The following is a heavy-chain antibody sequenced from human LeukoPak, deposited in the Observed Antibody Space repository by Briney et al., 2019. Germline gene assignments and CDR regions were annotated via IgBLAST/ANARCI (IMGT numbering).Heavy chain of an antibody. D-gene: IGHD2-2*01. CDR1: GGSFSGYY. CDR3: ARARGYCSSTSCYGCCYYYYYGMDV. J-gene: IGHJ6*02. Sequence: SETLSLTCAVYGGSFSGYYWSWIRQPPGKGLEWIGEINHSGSTNYNPSLKSRVTISVDTSKNQFSLKLSSVTAADTAVYYCARARGYCSSTSCYGCCYYYYYGMDVWGQGTTVTVSS. V-gene: IGHV4-34*01. CDR2: INHSGST.